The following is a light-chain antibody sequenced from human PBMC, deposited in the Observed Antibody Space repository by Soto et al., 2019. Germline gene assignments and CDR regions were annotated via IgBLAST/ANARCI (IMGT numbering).Light chain of an antibody. J-gene: IGKJ5*01. CDR3: QQLNSYPIT. Sequence: DIQMTQSPSSLSASIGDRVTITCRASQTVNTYLHWYQQKPGKAPKLLIYAASTLQSGVPSSFSGSGSGTEFTLTISSLQPEDFATYYCQQLNSYPITFGQGTRLEI. CDR2: AAS. CDR1: QTVNTY. V-gene: IGKV1-9*01.